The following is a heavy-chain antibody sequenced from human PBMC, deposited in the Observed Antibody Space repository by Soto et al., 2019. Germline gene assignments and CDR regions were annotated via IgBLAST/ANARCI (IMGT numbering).Heavy chain of an antibody. CDR2: ISFDGSNK. CDR3: ARGLVRGFVYSGVDV. V-gene: IGHV3-30-3*01. CDR1: GFSFSSYA. Sequence: GGSLRLSCAASGFSFSSYAMHWVRQAPGEGLECVAVISFDGSNKYYADSVKGRFTISRDNSKNTLYLQMNGLRPEATAVYYCARGLVRGFVYSGVDVWGQGTAVTVSS. D-gene: IGHD3-10*01. J-gene: IGHJ6*02.